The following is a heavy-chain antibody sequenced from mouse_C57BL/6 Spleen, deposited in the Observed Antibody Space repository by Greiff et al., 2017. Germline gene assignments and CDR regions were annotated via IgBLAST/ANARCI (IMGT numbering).Heavy chain of an antibody. D-gene: IGHD1-1*01. CDR3: TREYYGSWFAY. Sequence: EVMLVESGEGLVKPGGSLKLSCAASGFTFSSYAMSWVRQTPEKRLEWVAYISSGGDYIYYADTVKGRFTISRDNARNTLYLQMSSLKSEDTAMYYCTREYYGSWFAYWGQGTLVTVSA. J-gene: IGHJ3*01. V-gene: IGHV5-9-1*02. CDR2: ISSGGDYI. CDR1: GFTFSSYA.